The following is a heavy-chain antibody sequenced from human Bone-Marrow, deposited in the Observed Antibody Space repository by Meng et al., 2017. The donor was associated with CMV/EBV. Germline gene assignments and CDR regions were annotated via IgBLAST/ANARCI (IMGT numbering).Heavy chain of an antibody. CDR2: INHSGST. J-gene: IGHJ5*02. V-gene: IGHV4-34*01. D-gene: IGHD2-2*01. CDR3: ARERDSEVVPAALNWFDP. Sequence: SETLSLTCAVYGGSFSGYYWSWIRQPPGKGLEWIGEINHSGSTNYNPSLKSRATISVDTSKNQFSLKLSSVTAADTAVYYCARERDSEVVPAALNWFDPWGQGTLVTVSS. CDR1: GGSFSGYY.